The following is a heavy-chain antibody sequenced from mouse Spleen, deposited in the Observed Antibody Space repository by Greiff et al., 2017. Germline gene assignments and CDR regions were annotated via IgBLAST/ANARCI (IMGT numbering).Heavy chain of an antibody. J-gene: IGHJ4*01. Sequence: QVQLKQSGPGLVQPSQSLSITCTASGFSLTSYGVHWVRQSPGKGLEWLGVIWSGGSTDYNAAFISRLSISKDNSKSQVFFKMNSLQADDTAIYYCARGLPYYYAMDYWGQGTSVTVSS. D-gene: IGHD2-2*01. CDR3: ARGLPYYYAMDY. CDR2: IWSGGST. CDR1: GFSLTSYG. V-gene: IGHV2-2*01.